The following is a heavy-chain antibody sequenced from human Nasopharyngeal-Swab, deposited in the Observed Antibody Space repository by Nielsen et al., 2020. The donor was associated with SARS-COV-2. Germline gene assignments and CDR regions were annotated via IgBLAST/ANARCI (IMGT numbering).Heavy chain of an antibody. CDR2: INPNSGGT. Sequence: WVRQAPGQRLEWMGLINPNSGGTNYAQKFQGRVTMTRDTSISTAYMELSRLRSDDTAVYYCARLEWESQYWGQGTLVTVSS. J-gene: IGHJ4*02. D-gene: IGHD1-26*01. CDR3: ARLEWESQY. V-gene: IGHV1-2*06.